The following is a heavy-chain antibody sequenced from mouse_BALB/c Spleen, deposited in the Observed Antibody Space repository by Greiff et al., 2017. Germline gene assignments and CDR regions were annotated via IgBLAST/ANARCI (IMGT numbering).Heavy chain of an antibody. Sequence: EVQLQQSGAELVKPGASVKLSCTASGFNIKDTYMHWVKQRPEQGLEWIGRIDPANGNTKYDPKFQGKATITADTSSNTAYLQLSSLTSEDTAVYYCTYYGSSYVYAMDYWGQGTSVTVSS. CDR3: TYYGSSYVYAMDY. CDR1: GFNIKDTY. J-gene: IGHJ4*01. V-gene: IGHV14-3*02. CDR2: IDPANGNT. D-gene: IGHD1-1*01.